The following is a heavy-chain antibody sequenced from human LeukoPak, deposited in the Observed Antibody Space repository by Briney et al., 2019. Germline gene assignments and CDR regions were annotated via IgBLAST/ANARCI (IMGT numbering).Heavy chain of an antibody. CDR2: INEVDPNT. Sequence: PGGSLRLSCAASGFIFSNYAMTWVRQAPGKGPEWVSSINEVDPNTYYADSVKGRFTVSRDNSKNMLFLQMNSLRVEDTAVYYCAKQFLYTNWGQGTLVTVSS. J-gene: IGHJ4*02. V-gene: IGHV3-23*01. D-gene: IGHD1-1*01. CDR3: AKQFLYTN. CDR1: GFIFSNYA.